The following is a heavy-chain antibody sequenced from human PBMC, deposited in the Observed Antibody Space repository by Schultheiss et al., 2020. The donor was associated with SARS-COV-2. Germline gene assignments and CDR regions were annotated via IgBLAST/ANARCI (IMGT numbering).Heavy chain of an antibody. CDR2: ISASAFST. V-gene: IGHV3-23*01. J-gene: IGHJ6*02. CDR1: GFPFSNYA. D-gene: IGHD6-6*01. CDR3: ARDSGGYSSSSGNNNYYGLDV. Sequence: EGSLRLSCAASGFPFSNYAMTWIRQAPGKGLEGVAAISASAFSTYYADSMKGRFTVSRDNSKSTLYLQMSSLRAEDTAVYYCARDSGGYSSSSGNNNYYGLDVWGQGTTVTVSS.